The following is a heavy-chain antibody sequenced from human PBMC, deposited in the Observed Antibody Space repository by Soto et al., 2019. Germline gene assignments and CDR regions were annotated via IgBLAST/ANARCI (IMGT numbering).Heavy chain of an antibody. D-gene: IGHD3-22*01. V-gene: IGHV4-34*01. Sequence: SETVSLTCAVYGGSFSGHSWTWIRQSPGKGLEWIGDINHSGRVNYSPSLKSRVTISLDTSKNQFSLTLSAVTAADTAMYYCSTRAYDTNGYYRFDPWGQGTLVTVSS. CDR2: INHSGRV. CDR3: STRAYDTNGYYRFDP. J-gene: IGHJ5*01. CDR1: GGSFSGHS.